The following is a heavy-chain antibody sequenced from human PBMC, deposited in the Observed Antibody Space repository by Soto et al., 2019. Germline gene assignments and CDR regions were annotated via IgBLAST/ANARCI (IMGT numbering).Heavy chain of an antibody. V-gene: IGHV3-30-3*01. J-gene: IGHJ6*02. CDR1: GFTFSSYA. D-gene: IGHD3-22*01. CDR2: ISYDGSNK. CDR3: ARVGSGYYDSSGYYNYYYYYGMDV. Sequence: GGSLRLSCAASGFTFSSYAMHWVRQAPGKGLEWVAVISYDGSNKYYADSVKGRFTISRDNSKNTLYLQMNSLRAEDTAVYYCARVGSGYYDSSGYYNYYYYYGMDVWGQGTTVTVSS.